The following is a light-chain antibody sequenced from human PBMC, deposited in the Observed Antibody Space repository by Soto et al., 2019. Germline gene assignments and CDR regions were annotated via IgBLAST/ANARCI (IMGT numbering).Light chain of an antibody. CDR1: RDVGSD. J-gene: IGKJ5*01. CDR2: AAS. Sequence: DIEMTQSPSSLSASVGEKIIITCRASRDVGSDVSWYQQKPGQAPKLLIYAASNLYTGVPSRFSGSRSGTEFTLTISGLQPDDFATYYCQQFNSYPITFGQGTRREIK. V-gene: IGKV1-17*01. CDR3: QQFNSYPIT.